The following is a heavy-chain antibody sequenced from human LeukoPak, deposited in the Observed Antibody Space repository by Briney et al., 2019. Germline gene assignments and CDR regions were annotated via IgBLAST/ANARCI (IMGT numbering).Heavy chain of an antibody. J-gene: IGHJ4*02. V-gene: IGHV3-30*02. CDR2: IRYDGSDK. Sequence: GGSLRLSCAASGFIFTDYGMHWVRQAPGKGLEWLTFIRYDGSDKYYADSVKGRFTISRDNSKNTLYLQMNSLTSEDTAVYYCAKEGTASKPSALDHWGQGILVTVSS. D-gene: IGHD1/OR15-1a*01. CDR3: AKEGTASKPSALDH. CDR1: GFIFTDYG.